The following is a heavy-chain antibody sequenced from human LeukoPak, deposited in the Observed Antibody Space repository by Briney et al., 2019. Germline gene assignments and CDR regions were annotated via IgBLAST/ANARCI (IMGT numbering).Heavy chain of an antibody. CDR1: GFTFSSYW. V-gene: IGHV3-7*01. CDR2: IKQDGSEK. Sequence: QPGGSLRLSYAASGFTFSSYWMSWVRKAPGKGLEWVANIKQDGSEKYYVDSVKGRFTISRDNAKNSLYLQMNSLRAEDTAVYYCARRGPYSSGWYSSNYYYYYYMDVWGKGTTVTISS. J-gene: IGHJ6*03. D-gene: IGHD6-19*01. CDR3: ARRGPYSSGWYSSNYYYYYYMDV.